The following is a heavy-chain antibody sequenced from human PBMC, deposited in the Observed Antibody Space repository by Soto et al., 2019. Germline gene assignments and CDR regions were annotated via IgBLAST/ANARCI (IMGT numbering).Heavy chain of an antibody. CDR3: TIRGYGMDV. V-gene: IGHV3-30-3*01. CDR1: GFTFSSYA. J-gene: IGHJ6*02. CDR2: ISYDGSNK. Sequence: QVQLVESGGGVVQPGRSLRLSCAASGFTFSSYAMHWVRQAPGKGLEWVAFISYDGSNKYYADSVKGRFTISRDNSKNTLYLQMNSLRGEDTAVYYCTIRGYGMDVWGQGTTVTVS.